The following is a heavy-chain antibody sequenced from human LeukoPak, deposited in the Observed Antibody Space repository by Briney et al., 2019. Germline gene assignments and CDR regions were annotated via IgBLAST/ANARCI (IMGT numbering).Heavy chain of an antibody. D-gene: IGHD3-22*01. CDR3: AKDGASSGYYHPYFDY. CDR2: ISGSGGST. J-gene: IGHJ4*02. Sequence: GGSLRLSCAASGFTFSSYAMSWVRQAPGKGLEWVSAISGSGGSTYYADSVKGRFTISRDNSKNTLYLQMNSLRAEDTAVYYCAKDGASSGYYHPYFDYWGQGTLVTVSS. V-gene: IGHV3-23*01. CDR1: GFTFSSYA.